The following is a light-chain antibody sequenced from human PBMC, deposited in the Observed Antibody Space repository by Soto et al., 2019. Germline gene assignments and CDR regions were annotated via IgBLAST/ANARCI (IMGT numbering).Light chain of an antibody. J-gene: IGLJ2*01. CDR1: SSDVGGYNH. CDR3: SSYTSSSTRL. Sequence: QSALTQPASVSGSPGQSITISCTGTSSDVGGYNHVSWYQQHPGKAPKLMIYDVSNRPSGVSNRVSGSKSGNTASLTISGLQAEDEADYYCSSYTSSSTRLFGGGTKVTVL. CDR2: DVS. V-gene: IGLV2-14*01.